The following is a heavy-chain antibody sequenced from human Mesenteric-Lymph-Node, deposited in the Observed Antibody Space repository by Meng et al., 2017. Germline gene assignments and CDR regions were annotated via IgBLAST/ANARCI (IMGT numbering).Heavy chain of an antibody. CDR3: ARDPPIKGSGSYSDY. CDR2: INTNTGNP. J-gene: IGHJ4*02. D-gene: IGHD3-10*01. CDR1: GYTCTSYA. V-gene: IGHV7-4-1*02. Sequence: QEHPVKSGSGVKKLWAEVKVFCKASGYTCTSYAMNWVRQAPGQGLEWMGWINTNTGNPTYAQGFTGRFVFSLDTSVSTAYLQISSLKAEDTAVYYCARDPPIKGSGSYSDYWGQGTLVTVSS.